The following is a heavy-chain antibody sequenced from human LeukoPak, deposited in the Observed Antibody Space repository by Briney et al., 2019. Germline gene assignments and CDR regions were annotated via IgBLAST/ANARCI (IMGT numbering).Heavy chain of an antibody. J-gene: IGHJ6*02. CDR3: ARVELNYGMDV. D-gene: IGHD1-7*01. CDR2: IIPIFGTA. CDR1: GGTFSSYA. V-gene: IGHV1-69*05. Sequence: ASVKVSCKASGGTFSSYAISWVRQAPGQGLEWMGGIIPIFGTASYAQKFQGRVTMTRATSTSTVYMELSSLRSEDTAVYYCARVELNYGMDVWGQGTTVTVSS.